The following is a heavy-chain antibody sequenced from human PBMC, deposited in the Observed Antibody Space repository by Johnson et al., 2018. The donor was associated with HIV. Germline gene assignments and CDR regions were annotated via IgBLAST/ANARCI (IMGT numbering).Heavy chain of an antibody. CDR2: GSNK. V-gene: IGHV3-33*01. Sequence: GSNKYYADSVKGRFTLSRDNSKNTLSIQMNSLRAEDTAVFYCARACRDGYTCDAYDIWGQGTMVTVSS. J-gene: IGHJ3*02. D-gene: IGHD5-24*01. CDR3: ARACRDGYTCDAYDI.